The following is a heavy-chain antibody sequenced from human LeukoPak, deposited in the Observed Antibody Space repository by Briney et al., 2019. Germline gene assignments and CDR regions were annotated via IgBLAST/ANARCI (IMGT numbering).Heavy chain of an antibody. CDR1: GGSISSYY. Sequence: NASETLSLTCTVSGGSISSYYWSWIRQPPGKGLEWIGEINQRGVTTYNPSLKSRATLSVDTSKRQFSLRLPSVTAADTAVYYCGSLQQIRGLTVFDYWGQGALVTVSS. D-gene: IGHD3-10*01. V-gene: IGHV4-34*01. CDR3: GSLQQIRGLTVFDY. CDR2: INQRGVT. J-gene: IGHJ4*02.